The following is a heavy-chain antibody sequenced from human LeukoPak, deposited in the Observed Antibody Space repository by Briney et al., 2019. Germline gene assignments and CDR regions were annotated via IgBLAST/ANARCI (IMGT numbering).Heavy chain of an antibody. CDR3: VRDLWNYYDSSGYYYEDY. J-gene: IGHJ4*02. CDR1: GFTFRTYW. V-gene: IGHV3-7*01. CDR2: IHPDGIEK. D-gene: IGHD3-22*01. Sequence: GGSLRLSCAASGFTFRTYWMSWVRQAPGKGLEWVANIHPDGIEKYHVDSVKGRFTISRDNAKNTLFLQMNSLRAEDTAVYYCVRDLWNYYDSSGYYYEDYWGQGTLVTVSS.